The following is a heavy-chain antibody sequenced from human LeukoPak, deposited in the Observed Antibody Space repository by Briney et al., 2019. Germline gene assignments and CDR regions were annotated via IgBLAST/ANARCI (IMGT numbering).Heavy chain of an antibody. V-gene: IGHV3-21*01. J-gene: IGHJ4*02. CDR3: AREGTSGSYSFDY. D-gene: IGHD1-26*01. CDR2: ISSSSSYI. Sequence: GGSLRLSCAASGFTFSSYSMNWVRQAPGKGLEWVSSISSSSSYIYYADSVKGRFTISRDNAKNSLYLQMNSLRAEDTAVYYCAREGTSGSYSFDYWGQGTLVTVSS. CDR1: GFTFSSYS.